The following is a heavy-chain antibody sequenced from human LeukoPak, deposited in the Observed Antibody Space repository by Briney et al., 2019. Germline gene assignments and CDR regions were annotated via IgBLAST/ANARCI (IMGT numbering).Heavy chain of an antibody. J-gene: IGHJ4*02. CDR2: ISDSGGST. CDR1: GITLSNYV. CDR3: AKRGIVIRAVIIVGFHKEAYYFDY. V-gene: IGHV3-23*01. D-gene: IGHD3-10*01. Sequence: GRSLRLSCAVSGITLSNYVMSWVRQAPGKGLEWVAGISDSGGSTNYADSVKGRFTISRDNPKNTLYPQMNSMRAEDTAVYFCAKRGIVIRAVIIVGFHKEAYYFDYWGQGALVTVSS.